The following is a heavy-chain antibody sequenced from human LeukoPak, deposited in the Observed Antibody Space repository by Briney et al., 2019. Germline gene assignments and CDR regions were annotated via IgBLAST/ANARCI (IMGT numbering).Heavy chain of an antibody. CDR3: AREGGPYRPLDY. V-gene: IGHV4-4*02. CDR1: GGSITSTNY. J-gene: IGHJ4*02. Sequence: PSETLSLTCGVSGGSITSTNYWTRVRQPPGKGLEWIGEVNLQGSTNYNPSLMGRVAISVDTSENHISLQLTSVTAADTAVYYCAREGGPYRPLDYSGQGALVTVSS. CDR2: VNLQGST.